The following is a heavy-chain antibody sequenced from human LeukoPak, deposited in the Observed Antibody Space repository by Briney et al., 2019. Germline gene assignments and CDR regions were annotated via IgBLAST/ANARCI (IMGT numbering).Heavy chain of an antibody. CDR3: ARGGYGHYDY. V-gene: IGHV4-38-2*02. CDR1: GYSISSGYY. CDR2: IYHSGST. D-gene: IGHD5-18*01. J-gene: IGHJ4*02. Sequence: SETLSLTCTVSGYSISSGYYWGWIRQPPGKGLEWIGSIYHSGSTYYNPSLKSRVTISVDTSKNQFSLKLSSVTAADTAVYYCARGGYGHYDYWGQGTLVTVSS.